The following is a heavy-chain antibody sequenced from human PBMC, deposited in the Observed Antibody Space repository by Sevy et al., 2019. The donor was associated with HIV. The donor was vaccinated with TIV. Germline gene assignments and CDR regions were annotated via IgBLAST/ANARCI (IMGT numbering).Heavy chain of an antibody. D-gene: IGHD1-26*01. J-gene: IGHJ4*02. CDR3: ARDLPHLLPWQLSRGSDY. CDR2: ISHDEIHK. CDR1: GFTFSNYA. V-gene: IGHV3-30*04. Sequence: GGSLRLSCATSGFTFSNYAVHWVRQAPGQGLEWVAFISHDEIHKDYADSVKGRFTISRDNSKNTLYLQMNNLRPEDTAVYYCARDLPHLLPWQLSRGSDYWGPGTLVTVSS.